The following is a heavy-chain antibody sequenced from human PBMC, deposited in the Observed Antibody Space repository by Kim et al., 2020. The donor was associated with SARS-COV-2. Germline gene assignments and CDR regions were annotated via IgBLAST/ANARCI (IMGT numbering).Heavy chain of an antibody. Sequence: GGSLRLSCAASGFTFSSYGMHWVRQAPGKGLEWVAVISYDGSNKYYADSVKGRFTISRDNSKNTLYLQMNSLRAEDTAVYYCARASYSSSWDWFDHWAQG. CDR1: GFTFSSYG. D-gene: IGHD6-13*01. V-gene: IGHV3-33*05. J-gene: IGHJ5*02. CDR2: ISYDGSNK. CDR3: ARASYSSSWDWFDH.